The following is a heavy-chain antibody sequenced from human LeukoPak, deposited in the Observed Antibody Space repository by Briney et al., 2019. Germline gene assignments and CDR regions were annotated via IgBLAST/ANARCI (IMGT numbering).Heavy chain of an antibody. CDR2: INAGNGNT. J-gene: IGHJ3*02. D-gene: IGHD3-10*01. Sequence: ASVKVSCKASGYTFTSYAMHWVRQAPGQRLEWMGWINAGNGNTKYSQKFQGRVTMTTDTSTSTAYMELRSLRSDDTAVYYYARIQLLWFGEEAFDIWGQGTMVTVSS. V-gene: IGHV1-3*01. CDR3: ARIQLLWFGEEAFDI. CDR1: GYTFTSYA.